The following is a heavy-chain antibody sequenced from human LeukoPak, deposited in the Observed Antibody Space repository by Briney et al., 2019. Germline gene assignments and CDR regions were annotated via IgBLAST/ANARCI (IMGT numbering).Heavy chain of an antibody. CDR1: GGSISSSSYY. J-gene: IGHJ5*02. D-gene: IGHD3-10*01. CDR2: IYHSGST. CDR3: ARAEVNYYGSGSYFWFDP. Sequence: SETLSLTCTVSGGSISSSSYYWGWIRQPPGKGLEWIGSIYHSGSTYYNPSLKSRVTISVDTSKNQFSLKLSSVTAADTAVYYCARAEVNYYGSGSYFWFDPWGQGTLVTVSS. V-gene: IGHV4-39*07.